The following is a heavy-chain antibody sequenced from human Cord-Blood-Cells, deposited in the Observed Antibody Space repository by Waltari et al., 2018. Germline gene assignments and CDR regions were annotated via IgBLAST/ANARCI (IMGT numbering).Heavy chain of an antibody. D-gene: IGHD6-6*01. V-gene: IGHV4-39*01. CDR3: ARSRNFDY. J-gene: IGHJ4*02. CDR2: IYYSGTP. CDR1: GGSISSSSYY. Sequence: QLQLQESGPGLVKPSETLSLTCTVSGGSISSSSYYWGWIRQPPGKGLEWIGSIYYSGTPYYNPSLKSRVTISVDTSKNQFSLKLSSVTAADTAVYYCARSRNFDYWGQGTLVTVSS.